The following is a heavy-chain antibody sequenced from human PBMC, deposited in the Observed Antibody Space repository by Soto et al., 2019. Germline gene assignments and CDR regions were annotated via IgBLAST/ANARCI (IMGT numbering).Heavy chain of an antibody. CDR2: ISAYNGNT. CDR3: AGDDRHGD. CDR1: GYTFTSYG. J-gene: IGHJ4*02. V-gene: IGHV1-18*04. Sequence: QVQLVQSGAEVKKPGASVKVSCKASGYTFTSYGISWVRQAPGQGLEWMGWISAYNGNTNYAQKLQGRVTMTTDTATSTACRELRGLRSVDKSVYDCAGDDRHGDWGQGTLVTVSS. D-gene: IGHD4-17*01.